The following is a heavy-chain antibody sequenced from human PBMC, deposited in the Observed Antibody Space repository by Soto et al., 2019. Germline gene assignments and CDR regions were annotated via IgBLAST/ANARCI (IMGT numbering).Heavy chain of an antibody. V-gene: IGHV4-31*03. Sequence: SETLSLTCPVSGCSISSGGYYWSWIRQHPGKGLEWIGYIYYSGSTYYNPSLKSRVTISVDTSKNQFSLKLSSVTAADTAVYYCARLIISSWGSNWFDPWGQGTLVTVSS. CDR2: IYYSGST. D-gene: IGHD3-16*01. J-gene: IGHJ5*02. CDR3: ARLIISSWGSNWFDP. CDR1: GCSISSGGYY.